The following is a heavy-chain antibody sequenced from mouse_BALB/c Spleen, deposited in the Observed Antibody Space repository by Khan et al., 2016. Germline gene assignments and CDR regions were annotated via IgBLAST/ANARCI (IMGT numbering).Heavy chain of an antibody. J-gene: IGHJ2*03. CDR3: ARGRFLLLDY. V-gene: IGHV1S29*02. CDR1: GYTFTDYN. Sequence: VQLQQSGPNLVKPGASVKISCKASGYTFTDYNMHWVKQNHGKSLEWIGYTYPYDGGINYNQKFKSRVTLSVDDSSSTAYMELRSLTSEDSAVYYCARGRFLLLDYWGQGTGLTVSS. CDR2: TYPYDGGI. D-gene: IGHD1-1*01.